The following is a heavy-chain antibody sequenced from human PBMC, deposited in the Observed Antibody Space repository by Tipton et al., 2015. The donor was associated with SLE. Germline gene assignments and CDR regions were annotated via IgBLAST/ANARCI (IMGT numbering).Heavy chain of an antibody. J-gene: IGHJ3*02. CDR2: IYYSGST. V-gene: IGHV4-31*03. CDR1: GGSISSGGYY. Sequence: TLSLTCTVPGGSISSGGYYWSWIRQHPGKGLEWIGYIYYSGSTYYNPSLKSRVTISVDTSKNQFSLKLSSVTAADTAVYYCAINGDSDAFDIWGQGTMVTVS. CDR3: AINGDSDAFDI. D-gene: IGHD4-17*01.